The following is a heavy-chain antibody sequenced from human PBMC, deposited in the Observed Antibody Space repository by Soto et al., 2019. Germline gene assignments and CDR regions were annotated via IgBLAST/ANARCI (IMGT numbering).Heavy chain of an antibody. Sequence: SETLSLTCTVSGGSISSFYWSCIRQPAGGGLGWIGRIYTSGGTSYNPTLKSRVTMSVDTSKNQLSLKLSSVTAADSAVYYGARGQKRGSSCYREGFDYWGQGTLVTVSS. CDR2: IYTSGGT. J-gene: IGHJ4*02. V-gene: IGHV4-4*07. CDR3: ARGQKRGSSCYREGFDY. CDR1: GGSISSFY. D-gene: IGHD2-2*01.